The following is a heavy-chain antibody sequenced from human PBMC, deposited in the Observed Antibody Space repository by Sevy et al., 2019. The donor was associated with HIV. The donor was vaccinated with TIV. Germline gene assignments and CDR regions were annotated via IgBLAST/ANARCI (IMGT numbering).Heavy chain of an antibody. CDR2: IRSATDGGTT. CDR3: ATLSGNYWGDWLDP. Sequence: GGSLRLSCVASAFTFSNDWMTWVRQAPGKGLEWVGHIRSATDGGTTDYAAPVKGRFTNSRHDSKNTVYFEMNSLKIEDTGVYFCATLSGNYWGDWLDPWGQGTLVTVSS. CDR1: AFTFSNDW. D-gene: IGHD5-12*01. V-gene: IGHV3-15*07. J-gene: IGHJ5*02.